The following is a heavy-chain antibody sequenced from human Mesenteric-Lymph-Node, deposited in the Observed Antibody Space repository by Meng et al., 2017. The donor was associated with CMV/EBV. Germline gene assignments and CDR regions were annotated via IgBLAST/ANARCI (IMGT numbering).Heavy chain of an antibody. D-gene: IGHD3-10*01. CDR3: ARDIRGYGSFDS. CDR2: IYYSGTS. J-gene: IGHJ4*02. CDR1: SGSIRSGGYY. V-gene: IGHV4-31*02. Sequence: VSSGSIRSGGYYWTLIRHHPGKGLEWIGYIYYSGTSSYTPSLASGLTMSVDTSKNQFSLKPSSVTAADTAVYYCARDIRGYGSFDSWGQGTLVTVSS.